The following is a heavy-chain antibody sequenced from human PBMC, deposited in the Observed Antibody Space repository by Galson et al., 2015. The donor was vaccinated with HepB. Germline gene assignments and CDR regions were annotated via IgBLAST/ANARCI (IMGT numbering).Heavy chain of an antibody. CDR3: ARVKFDCYDSTGAFDI. D-gene: IGHD3-22*01. CDR1: GFTFSSYW. CDR2: IEQDGSEK. Sequence: SLRLSCAASGFTFSSYWMSWVRQAPGKGLERVANIEQDGSEKYYVDSVKGRFTISRDNAKSSLYLQMNSLRAEDTAVYYCARVKFDCYDSTGAFDIWGQGTMVTVSS. V-gene: IGHV3-7*01. J-gene: IGHJ3*02.